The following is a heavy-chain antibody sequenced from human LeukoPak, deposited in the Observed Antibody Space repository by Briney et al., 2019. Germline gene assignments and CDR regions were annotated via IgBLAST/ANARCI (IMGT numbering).Heavy chain of an antibody. CDR2: IHNSGTT. CDR1: GGSISSHF. D-gene: IGHD6-19*01. CDR3: TKATQWLAFDF. V-gene: IGHV4-59*11. Sequence: PSETLSLTCTVSGGSISSHFWSWIRQPPGKGLEWIGNIHNSGTTNYNPSLKSRVTISVDTSKNHLSLQLTSLTAADTAVYYCTKATQWLAFDFWGRGTLVTVSS. J-gene: IGHJ4*02.